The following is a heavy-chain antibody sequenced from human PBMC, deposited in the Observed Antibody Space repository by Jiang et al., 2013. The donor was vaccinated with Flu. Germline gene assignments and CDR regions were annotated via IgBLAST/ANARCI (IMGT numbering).Heavy chain of an antibody. D-gene: IGHD6-6*01. CDR1: GYSISSAYY. CDR3: ARGWGGAPPFLNWFDP. CDR2: IYHSGST. Sequence: PGLVKPSETLSLTCAVSGYSISSAYYWGWIRQPPGKGLEWIGTIYHSGSTYYNPSLKGRVTMSVDTSKNQFSLKLSSVTAADTAVYYCARGWGGAPPFLNWFDPWGQGTLGTVSS. J-gene: IGHJ5*02. V-gene: IGHV4-38-2*01.